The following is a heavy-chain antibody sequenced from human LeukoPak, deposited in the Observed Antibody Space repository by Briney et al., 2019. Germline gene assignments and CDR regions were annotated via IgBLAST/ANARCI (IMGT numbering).Heavy chain of an antibody. D-gene: IGHD3-3*01. CDR1: GFTFDDYA. CDR2: ISWNSGSI. CDR3: ASRSGYYMPYYYYYYMDV. V-gene: IGHV3-9*01. J-gene: IGHJ6*03. Sequence: QSGGSLRLSCAASGFTFDDYAMHWVRQAPGKGLEWVSGISWNSGSIGYADSVKGRFTISRDNAKNSLYLQMNSLRAEDTAVYYCASRSGYYMPYYYYYYMDVWGKGTTVTVSS.